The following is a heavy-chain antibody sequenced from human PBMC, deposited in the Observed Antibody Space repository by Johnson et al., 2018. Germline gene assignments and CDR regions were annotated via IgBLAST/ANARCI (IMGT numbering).Heavy chain of an antibody. J-gene: IGHJ3*02. CDR1: GFTFSSYA. CDR2: ISYDGSNK. Sequence: QVQLVQSGGGVVQPGRSLRLSCAASGFTFSSYAMHWVRQAPCKGLEWVAVISYDGSNKYYADSVKGRFTISRDNSKNTLYLQMNSLRAEDTAVYYCGRDSCAYSSSCQKVAFDIWGQGTMVTVSS. CDR3: GRDSCAYSSSCQKVAFDI. D-gene: IGHD6-13*01. V-gene: IGHV3-30-3*01.